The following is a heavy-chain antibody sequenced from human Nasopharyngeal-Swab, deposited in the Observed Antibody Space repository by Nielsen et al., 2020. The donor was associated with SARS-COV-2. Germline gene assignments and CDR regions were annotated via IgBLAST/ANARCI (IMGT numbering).Heavy chain of an antibody. CDR2: IRSSTSYI. Sequence: GGSLRLSCSASGFTFSSYGMNWVRQAPGKGLEWLSSIRSSTSYIYYADSVKGRFTISRDNAKNSLYLQMNSLRTEDTAVYYCATSGYSSGWIFWGQGTLVTVSS. V-gene: IGHV3-21*01. J-gene: IGHJ4*02. CDR3: ATSGYSSGWIF. CDR1: GFTFSSYG. D-gene: IGHD6-19*01.